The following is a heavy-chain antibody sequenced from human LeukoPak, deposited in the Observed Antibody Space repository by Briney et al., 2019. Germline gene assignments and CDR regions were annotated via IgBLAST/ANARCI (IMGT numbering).Heavy chain of an antibody. J-gene: IGHJ4*02. D-gene: IGHD3-10*01. Sequence: PGGSLRLSCAATGFTFSNYAIHWGRQAPGKGLEWVAFISDDGSRQHYADSVEGRFTISRDNSKNTLNLQMNSLRAEDTAVYYCVKDRTGTYTLDYWGQGTLVTVSS. CDR2: ISDDGSRQ. CDR1: GFTFSNYA. CDR3: VKDRTGTYTLDY. V-gene: IGHV3-30-3*01.